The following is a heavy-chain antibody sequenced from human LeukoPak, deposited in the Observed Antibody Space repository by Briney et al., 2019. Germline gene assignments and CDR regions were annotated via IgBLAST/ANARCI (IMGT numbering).Heavy chain of an antibody. CDR2: ISGSGGSI. CDR3: SRGRLFGDY. V-gene: IGHV3-48*03. D-gene: IGHD3-16*01. Sequence: GGSLRLSCAASGFTFISYDMNWVRQAPGKGLEWVSYISGSGGSICYTDSVKGRFTISRDNAKNSLFLQMNSLRAEDTAVYYCSRGRLFGDYWGQGALVTVSS. CDR1: GFTFISYD. J-gene: IGHJ4*02.